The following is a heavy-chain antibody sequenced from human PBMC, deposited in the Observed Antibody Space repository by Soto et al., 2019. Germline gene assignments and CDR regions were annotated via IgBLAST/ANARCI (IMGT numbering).Heavy chain of an antibody. CDR2: ISSSGDPT. CDR3: ARLLLRPGKFDY. CDR1: GFSFSDYY. V-gene: IGHV3-11*01. Sequence: QVQLVESGGGLVNPGGSLRLSCAASGFSFSDYYMTWIRQAPGKGLEWISDISSSGDPTYYADSVRGRFTISRDNAKNSLSLQLNSLRGEDTAVYYCARLLLRPGKFDYWGQGTLVTVSS. D-gene: IGHD2-21*01. J-gene: IGHJ4*02.